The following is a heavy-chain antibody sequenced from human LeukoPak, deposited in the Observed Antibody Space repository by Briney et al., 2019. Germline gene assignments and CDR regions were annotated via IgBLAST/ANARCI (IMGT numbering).Heavy chain of an antibody. CDR2: ISYDGNNE. V-gene: IGHV3-30*18. CDR3: AKGVDYCSGGSCPADY. Sequence: GGSLGLSCAASGFTFSDYYINWIRQAPGKGLEWVAVISYDGNNEYYADSVKGRFTISRDNSKNTLFLQMNSLRAEDTAVYYCAKGVDYCSGGSCPADYWGPGTLVTVSS. D-gene: IGHD2-15*01. J-gene: IGHJ4*02. CDR1: GFTFSDYY.